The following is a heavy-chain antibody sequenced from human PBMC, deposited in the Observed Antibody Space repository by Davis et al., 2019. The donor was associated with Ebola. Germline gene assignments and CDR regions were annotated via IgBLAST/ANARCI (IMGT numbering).Heavy chain of an antibody. CDR3: ARGTLMVTTTCDY. D-gene: IGHD2-21*02. CDR2: ISSSSSLI. V-gene: IGHV3-48*02. Sequence: GESLKISCEASGFSLSTYAMNWVRQSPGKGLEWVSFISSSSSLIKYADSVKGRFTVSRDNAKNSLYLQMNSLRDEDTALYYCARGTLMVTTTCDYWGQGAQVTVSS. CDR1: GFSLSTYA. J-gene: IGHJ4*02.